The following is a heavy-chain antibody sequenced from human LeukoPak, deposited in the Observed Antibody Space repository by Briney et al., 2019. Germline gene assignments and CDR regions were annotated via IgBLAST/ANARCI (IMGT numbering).Heavy chain of an antibody. CDR2: ISGSAVIT. D-gene: IGHD5-18*01. CDR1: GLTFINYG. Sequence: GGSLRLSCAASGLTFINYGMTWVRQAPGKGLEWVSAISGSAVITFYADSVRGRFTISRDNSKNTLYLQMNSLRAEDTAVYYCAKNAGYSYGLYYFDHWGQGTLVTVSS. V-gene: IGHV3-23*01. J-gene: IGHJ4*02. CDR3: AKNAGYSYGLYYFDH.